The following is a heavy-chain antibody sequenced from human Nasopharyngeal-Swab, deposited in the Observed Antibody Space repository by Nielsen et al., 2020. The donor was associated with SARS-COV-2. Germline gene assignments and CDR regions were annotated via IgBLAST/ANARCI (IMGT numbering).Heavy chain of an antibody. CDR2: ISGSGGST. CDR1: GFTFSSYA. Sequence: GGSLRLSCAASGFTFSSYAMSWVRQAPGKGLEWVSAISGSGGSTYYADSVKGRFTISRDNSKNTLYLQMNSLRAEDTAVYYCAKDDRRSQWLVDYYYGMDVWGQGTTVNGSS. D-gene: IGHD6-19*01. J-gene: IGHJ6*02. CDR3: AKDDRRSQWLVDYYYGMDV. V-gene: IGHV3-23*01.